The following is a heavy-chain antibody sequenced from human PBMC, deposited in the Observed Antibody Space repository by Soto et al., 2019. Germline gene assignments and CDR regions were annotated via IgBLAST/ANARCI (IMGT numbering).Heavy chain of an antibody. CDR1: GFTFSSYS. Sequence: GGSLRLSCVVTGFTFSSYSMNWVRQAPGKGLEWVSHISSSSTTIYYADSVKGRFTISRDNAKNSLYLQMNSLRDEDTAVYYCARGYTIFGVVIAPPDLISPETYYMDVWGKGTTVTVSS. CDR3: ARGYTIFGVVIAPPDLISPETYYMDV. CDR2: ISSSSTTI. V-gene: IGHV3-48*02. D-gene: IGHD3-3*01. J-gene: IGHJ6*03.